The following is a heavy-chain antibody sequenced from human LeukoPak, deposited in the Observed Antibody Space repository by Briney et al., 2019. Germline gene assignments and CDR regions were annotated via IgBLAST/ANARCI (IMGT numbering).Heavy chain of an antibody. CDR2: XAXDXXIK. CDR3: XREDSGYDFEY. D-gene: IGHD5-12*01. Sequence: GGSLRLSCAAXXXXXXXXXXXXVXXXXXXXXGXVAVXAXDXXIKYXVDSXKXRFTISRDNSKSTVFLQLNSLRGEDTAVYYCXREDSGYDFEYWGQGTLVTVST. CDR1: XXXXXXXX. V-gene: IGHV3-30*03. J-gene: IGHJ4*02.